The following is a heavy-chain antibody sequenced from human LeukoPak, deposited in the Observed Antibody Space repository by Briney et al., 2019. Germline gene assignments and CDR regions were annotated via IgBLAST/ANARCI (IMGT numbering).Heavy chain of an antibody. CDR2: ISSSGSTI. CDR1: GFTFSTYS. J-gene: IGHJ4*02. V-gene: IGHV3-48*04. D-gene: IGHD6-6*01. Sequence: GGSLRLSCAASGFTFSTYSMNWIRQAPGKGLEWVSYISSSGSTIYYADSVKGRFTISRDNAKNSLYLQMNSLRAEDTAVYYCAREDGIAARRNFDYWGQGTLVTVSS. CDR3: AREDGIAARRNFDY.